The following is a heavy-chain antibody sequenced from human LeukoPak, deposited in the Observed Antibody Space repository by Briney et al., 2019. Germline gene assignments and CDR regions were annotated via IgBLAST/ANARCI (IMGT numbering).Heavy chain of an antibody. D-gene: IGHD6-13*01. CDR2: ISYDGSNK. CDR3: ARTLTARYSSSWYYGDAAFDI. V-gene: IGHV3-30*04. CDR1: GFTLSSYA. Sequence: GGSLRLSCEASGFTLSSYAMHWVRQAPGKGLEWVAVISYDGSNKYYADSVKGRFTISRDNSKNTLYLQMNSLRAEDTAVYYCARTLTARYSSSWYYGDAAFDIWGQGTMVTVSS. J-gene: IGHJ3*02.